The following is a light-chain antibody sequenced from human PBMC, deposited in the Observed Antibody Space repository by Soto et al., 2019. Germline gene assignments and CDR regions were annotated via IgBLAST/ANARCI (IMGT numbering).Light chain of an antibody. J-gene: IGKJ4*02. CDR2: DAY. Sequence: ETVLTQSPATLSLYPGERATLSCRASQSISNSLAWYQHKPGQAPRLLIYDAYNRATGIPARFSGSGSGTDFTLTISSLEPEDCAVYYWQHRSNWPLFGGGTKVEIE. CDR3: QHRSNWPL. CDR1: QSISNS. V-gene: IGKV3-11*01.